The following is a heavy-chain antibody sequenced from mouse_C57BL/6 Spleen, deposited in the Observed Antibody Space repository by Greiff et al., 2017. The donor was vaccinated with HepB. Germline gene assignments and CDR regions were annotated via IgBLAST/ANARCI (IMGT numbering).Heavy chain of an antibody. CDR2: ISDGGSYT. D-gene: IGHD1-1*01. V-gene: IGHV5-4*03. CDR3: ARAITTVVATLDY. CDR1: GFTFSSYA. J-gene: IGHJ2*01. Sequence: EVKLMESGGGLVKPGGSLKLSCAASGFTFSSYAMSWVRQTPEKRLEWVATISDGGSYTYYPDNVKGRFTISRDNAKNNLYLQMSHLKSEDTAMYDCARAITTVVATLDYWGQGTTLTVSS.